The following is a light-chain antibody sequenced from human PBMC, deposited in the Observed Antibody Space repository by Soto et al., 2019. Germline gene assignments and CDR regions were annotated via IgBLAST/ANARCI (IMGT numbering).Light chain of an antibody. Sequence: QSALTQPASVSGSPGQSITISCTGTSSDVGGYNYVSWYQQHPGKAPKLMIYDVSNRPSGVSNRFSGSKSGNTASLTISGLQAEDEADYYCSSYTGNRTVFGGGTKLTVL. J-gene: IGLJ2*01. CDR1: SSDVGGYNY. CDR2: DVS. V-gene: IGLV2-14*01. CDR3: SSYTGNRTV.